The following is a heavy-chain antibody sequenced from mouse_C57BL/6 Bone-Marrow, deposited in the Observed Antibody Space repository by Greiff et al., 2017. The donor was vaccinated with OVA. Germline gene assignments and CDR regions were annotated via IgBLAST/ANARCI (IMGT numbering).Heavy chain of an antibody. V-gene: IGHV14-4*01. Sequence: VQLQQSGAELVRPGASVKLSCTASGFNIKDDYMHWVKERPEQGLEWIGWIDPENGDTEYASKFQGKATITADTSSKTVYLQLSSLTSEDTTVYYCTTYRYWGQGTTLTVSS. CDR3: TTYRY. J-gene: IGHJ2*01. CDR1: GFNIKDDY. CDR2: IDPENGDT.